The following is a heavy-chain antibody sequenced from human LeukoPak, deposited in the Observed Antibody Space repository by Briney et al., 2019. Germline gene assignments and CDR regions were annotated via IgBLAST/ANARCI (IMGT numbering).Heavy chain of an antibody. CDR2: INSDASST. Sequence: GGSLRLSCAASGLIFDDYTMHWVRQVPGKGLVWVSLINSDASSTTYADSVKGRFTISRDNAKNTVYLQMHSLRAEDTAVYYCAKESLRVVPSATFDYWGQGTLVTVSS. J-gene: IGHJ4*02. CDR3: AKESLRVVPSATFDY. V-gene: IGHV3-74*03. D-gene: IGHD2-2*01. CDR1: GLIFDDYT.